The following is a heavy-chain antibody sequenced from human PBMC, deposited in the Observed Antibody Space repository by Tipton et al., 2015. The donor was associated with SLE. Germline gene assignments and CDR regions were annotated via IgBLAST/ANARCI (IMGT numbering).Heavy chain of an antibody. CDR3: ARWVLGFGESGEYWYFDL. CDR1: GGSFSGYY. J-gene: IGHJ2*01. CDR2: IYYSGST. V-gene: IGHV4-34*09. Sequence: LRLSCAVYGGSFSGYYWSWIRHPPGKGLEWVGYIYYSGSTYYNPSPQNRVTISLDTSKNQFSLKLSSVTAADTAVYYWARWVLGFGESGEYWYFDLWGRGTLVTVSS. D-gene: IGHD3-10*01.